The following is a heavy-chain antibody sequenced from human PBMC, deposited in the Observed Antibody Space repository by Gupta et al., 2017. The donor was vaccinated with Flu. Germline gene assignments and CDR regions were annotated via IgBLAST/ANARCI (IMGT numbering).Heavy chain of an antibody. D-gene: IGHD3-10*01. Sequence: SWVRMAPGKGLEWVANINRDESEKNYVDLAKGRFTISRDNAKDSLFLYMTSLRAEDTAVYYCARYGFSFGLDLWGQGTTVTVSS. CDR3: ARYGFSFGLDL. J-gene: IGHJ6*02. V-gene: IGHV3-7*03. CDR2: INRDESEK.